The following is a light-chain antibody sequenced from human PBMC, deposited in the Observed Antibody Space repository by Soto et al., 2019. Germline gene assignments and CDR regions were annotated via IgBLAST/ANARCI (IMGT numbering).Light chain of an antibody. V-gene: IGKV3-20*01. CDR2: GAS. Sequence: DIVLTQSPGTLSLSPGKKATLSCRASQSISSSYLAWYQQRPGQAPRLLIYGASSRATGIPDSFSGNGFGTEFTLTIRRLEPEDVAVYYCQQYGSSSWTFGQGTKVDIK. CDR1: QSISSSY. J-gene: IGKJ1*01. CDR3: QQYGSSSWT.